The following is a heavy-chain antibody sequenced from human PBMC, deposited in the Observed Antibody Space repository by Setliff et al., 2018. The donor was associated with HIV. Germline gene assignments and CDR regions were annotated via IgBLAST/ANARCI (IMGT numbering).Heavy chain of an antibody. CDR1: GFTLSDYW. CDR2: IKKDGSEQ. D-gene: IGHD3-10*01. V-gene: IGHV3-7*01. CDR3: ARGPLRFGALFPDY. Sequence: GGSLRLSCVASGFTLSDYWMSWVRQSPGKRPEWVANIKKDGSEQYYVDSVKGRFTVSRDNPKNTLYLQMTNLSGDDTAVYYCARGPLRFGALFPDYWGQGTLVTVSS. J-gene: IGHJ4*02.